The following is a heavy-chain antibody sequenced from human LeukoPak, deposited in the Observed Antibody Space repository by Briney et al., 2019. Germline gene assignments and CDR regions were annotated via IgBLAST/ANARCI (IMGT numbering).Heavy chain of an antibody. D-gene: IGHD2-2*01. V-gene: IGHV3-21*01. J-gene: IGHJ3*02. CDR1: GFTFSSYS. CDR2: ISSSSSYI. CDR3: ARVRTHDAFDI. Sequence: GGSLRLSCAASGFTFSSYSMNWVRQAPGKGLEWVSSISSSSSYIYYADSAKGRFTISRDNAKNSLYLQMNSLRAEDTAVYYCARVRTHDAFDIWGQGTMVTVSS.